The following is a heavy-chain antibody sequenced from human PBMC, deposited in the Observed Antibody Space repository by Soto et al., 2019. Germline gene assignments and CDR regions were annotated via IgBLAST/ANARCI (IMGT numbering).Heavy chain of an antibody. V-gene: IGHV4-31*03. J-gene: IGHJ6*03. Sequence: PSETLSLTCTVSGGSISSGGYYWSWIRQHPGKGLEWIGYIYYSGSTYYNPSLKSRVTISVDTSKNQFSLKLSSVTAADTAVYYCARGGWSSSSSEDYYYYMDVWGKGTTVTVSS. CDR2: IYYSGST. CDR1: GGSISSGGYY. D-gene: IGHD6-6*01. CDR3: ARGGWSSSSSEDYYYYMDV.